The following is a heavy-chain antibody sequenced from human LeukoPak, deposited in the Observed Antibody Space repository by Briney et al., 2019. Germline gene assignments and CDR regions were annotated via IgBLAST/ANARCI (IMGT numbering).Heavy chain of an antibody. CDR1: GFTFDDYA. D-gene: IGHD1-1*01. V-gene: IGHV3-9*01. J-gene: IGHJ6*02. CDR3: AKGLGTTGYYYIMDV. Sequence: PGRSLRLSCAASGFTFDDYAMHWVRQAPGKGLEWVSGISWNSGSIGYADSVKGRFTISRDNAKNSLYLQMNSLRADDTAVYYCAKGLGTTGYYYIMDVWGQGTTVTVSS. CDR2: ISWNSGSI.